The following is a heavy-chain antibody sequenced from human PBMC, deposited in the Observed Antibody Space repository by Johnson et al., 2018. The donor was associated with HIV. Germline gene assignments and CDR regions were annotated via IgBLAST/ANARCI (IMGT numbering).Heavy chain of an antibody. Sequence: QLVESGGGVVQPGRSLRLSCAASGFTFSSYAMHWVRQAPGKGLEWVAVISYDGSNKYYADSVKGRFTISRDNSKNTLYLQMNSLRAVDTAVYYCAKERQLVRAFDIWGQGTMVTVSS. D-gene: IGHD6-6*01. CDR3: AKERQLVRAFDI. CDR2: ISYDGSNK. CDR1: GFTFSSYA. V-gene: IGHV3-30*04. J-gene: IGHJ3*02.